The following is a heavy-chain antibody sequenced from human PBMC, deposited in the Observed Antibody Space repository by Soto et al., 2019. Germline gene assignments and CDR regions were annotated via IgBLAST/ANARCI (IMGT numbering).Heavy chain of an antibody. CDR3: ARVDMQWLGYFDY. Sequence: PGGSLRLSCAASGFTVSSNYMSWVRQAPGKGLEWVSVIYSGGSTYYADSVKGRFTISRDNSKNTLYLQMNSLRAEDTAVYYCARVDMQWLGYFDYWGQGTLVTVSS. CDR2: IYSGGST. J-gene: IGHJ4*02. CDR1: GFTVSSNY. D-gene: IGHD6-19*01. V-gene: IGHV3-66*01.